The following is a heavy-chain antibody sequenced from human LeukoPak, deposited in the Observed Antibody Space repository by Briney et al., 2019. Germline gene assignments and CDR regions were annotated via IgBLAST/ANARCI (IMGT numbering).Heavy chain of an antibody. CDR1: Y. CDR2: IYYSGST. J-gene: IGHJ5*02. Sequence: YWIGWVRQMPGKGLEWIGYIYYSGSTYYNPSLKSRVTISVDTSKNQFSLKLSSVTAADTAVYYCARDYGDYLNWFDPWGQGTLVTVSS. D-gene: IGHD4-17*01. V-gene: IGHV4-31*02. CDR3: ARDYGDYLNWFDP.